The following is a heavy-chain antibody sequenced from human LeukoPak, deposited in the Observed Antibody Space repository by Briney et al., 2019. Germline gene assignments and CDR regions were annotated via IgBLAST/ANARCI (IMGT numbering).Heavy chain of an antibody. CDR3: AKGDGSYYYYYGMDV. D-gene: IGHD1-26*01. Sequence: PGRSLRLSCAVPGFTFSSYGMHWVRQAPGKGLEWVAVISYDGSNKYYADSVKGRFTISRDNSKNTLYLQMNSLRAEDTAVYYCAKGDGSYYYYYGMDVWGQGTTVTVSS. V-gene: IGHV3-30*18. CDR1: GFTFSSYG. CDR2: ISYDGSNK. J-gene: IGHJ6*02.